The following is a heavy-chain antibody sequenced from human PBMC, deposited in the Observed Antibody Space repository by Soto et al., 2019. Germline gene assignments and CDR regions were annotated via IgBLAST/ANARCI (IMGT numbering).Heavy chain of an antibody. CDR1: GYTFTGYY. CDR2: INPNSGGT. Sequence: GASVKVSCKASGYTFTGYYMHWVRQAPGQGLEWMGWINPNSGGTNYAQKFQGRVTMTRDTSISTAYMELSRLRSDDTAVYSCAREKGLMVYARGYGMDVWGQGTTVTVSS. V-gene: IGHV1-2*02. CDR3: AREKGLMVYARGYGMDV. J-gene: IGHJ6*02. D-gene: IGHD2-8*01.